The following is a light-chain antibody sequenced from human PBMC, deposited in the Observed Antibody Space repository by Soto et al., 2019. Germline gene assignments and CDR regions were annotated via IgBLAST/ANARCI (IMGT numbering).Light chain of an antibody. Sequence: DIQMTQSPSTPSGSVGSRVTITCRASQTISSWLAWYQQKPVKAPKLLIYKASTLKSGVPSRFSGSGSGTEFTLTLSSMQPDDFATYYCQQYNSYSFGQGTKVDIK. CDR2: KAS. CDR1: QTISSW. J-gene: IGKJ1*01. V-gene: IGKV1-5*03. CDR3: QQYNSYS.